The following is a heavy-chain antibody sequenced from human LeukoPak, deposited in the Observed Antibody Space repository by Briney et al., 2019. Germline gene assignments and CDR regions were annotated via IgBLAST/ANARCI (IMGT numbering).Heavy chain of an antibody. V-gene: IGHV3-49*04. Sequence: GGSLRLSCTASGFTFGDYAMSWVRQAPGKGLEWVGFIRGKAYGGTTEYAASVKGRFTISRDDSKSIAYLQMNSLKTEDTAVYYCTRLTMVRGVINFDYWGQGTLVTVSS. CDR2: IRGKAYGGTT. J-gene: IGHJ4*02. CDR1: GFTFGDYA. D-gene: IGHD3-10*01. CDR3: TRLTMVRGVINFDY.